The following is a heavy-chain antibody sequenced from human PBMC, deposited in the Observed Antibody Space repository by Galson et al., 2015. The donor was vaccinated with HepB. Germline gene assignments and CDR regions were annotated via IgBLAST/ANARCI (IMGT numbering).Heavy chain of an antibody. CDR2: IWYDGSNK. CDR3: ARGSRGWIWFGEFLFDY. D-gene: IGHD3-10*01. Sequence: SLRLACAAAGVTGSGYGMHGVRQAPGKGLEGVAVIWYDGSNKYYADSVKGRFTISRDNSKNTLYLQMNSLRAEDTAVYYCARGSRGWIWFGEFLFDYWGQGTLVTVSS. V-gene: IGHV3-33*08. CDR1: GVTGSGYG. J-gene: IGHJ4*02.